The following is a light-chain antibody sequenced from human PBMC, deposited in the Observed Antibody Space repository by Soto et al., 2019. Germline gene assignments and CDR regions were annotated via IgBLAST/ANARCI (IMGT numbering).Light chain of an antibody. V-gene: IGKV1-5*03. CDR3: QQYNNWPPIT. CDR2: KAS. Sequence: NQMTQXXXXLXLSXGXRVTIXXRVSQTISSWLAWYQQKPGKAPKLLIYKASTLKSGVPSRFSGSGSGTEFTLTISSLQSEDFAVYYCQQYNNWPPITFGQGTRLEIK. CDR1: QTISSW. J-gene: IGKJ5*01.